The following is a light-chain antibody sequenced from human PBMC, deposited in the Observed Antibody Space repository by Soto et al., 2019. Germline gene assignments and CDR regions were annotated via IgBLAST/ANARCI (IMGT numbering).Light chain of an antibody. CDR3: QPYNNWPPWT. CDR2: GAS. J-gene: IGKJ1*01. V-gene: IGKV3-15*01. Sequence: EIVMTGSPATLNVSPGERATPSCRASQSVSSNLAWYQQKPGQAPRLLIYGASTRATGIPARFSGSGSGTEFTLTISSLQSEDFAVYYCQPYNNWPPWTFGQGTKVDIK. CDR1: QSVSSN.